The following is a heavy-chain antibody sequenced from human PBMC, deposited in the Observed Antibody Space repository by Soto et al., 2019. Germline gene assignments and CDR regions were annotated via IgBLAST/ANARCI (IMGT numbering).Heavy chain of an antibody. Sequence: QLQLQESGPGLVKPSETLSLTCTVSGCSISSSSYYWGWIRQPPGKGLEWIGSIYYSGSTYYNPSLRSRVTISVDTSKNQVSMQLSSVTAADTAVYDCAIPLGYCSSTSCSVLGGIDAFDICGQVTMVNVSS. V-gene: IGHV4-39*01. D-gene: IGHD2-2*01. CDR2: IYYSGST. J-gene: IGHJ3*02. CDR1: GCSISSSSYY. CDR3: AIPLGYCSSTSCSVLGGIDAFDI.